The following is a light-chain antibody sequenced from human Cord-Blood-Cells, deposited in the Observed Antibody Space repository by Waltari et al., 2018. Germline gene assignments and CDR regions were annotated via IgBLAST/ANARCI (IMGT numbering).Light chain of an antibody. CDR1: QSVSSSY. Sequence: EIVLTQSPGTLSLSPGERATLSCRARQSVSSSYLAWSQQKPGQAPRLLIYGASSRATGIPDRFSGSGSETDFTLTISRLEPEDFAVYYCQQYGSSPITFGQGTRLEIK. CDR3: QQYGSSPIT. V-gene: IGKV3-20*01. CDR2: GAS. J-gene: IGKJ5*01.